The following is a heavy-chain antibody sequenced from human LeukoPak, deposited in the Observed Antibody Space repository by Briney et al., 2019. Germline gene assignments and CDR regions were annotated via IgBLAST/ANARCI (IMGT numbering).Heavy chain of an antibody. J-gene: IGHJ3*02. CDR3: ARDCSGGSCYNDAFDI. CDR2: IIPIFGTA. CDR1: GGTFSSYA. Sequence: SVKVSCKASGGTFSSYAISWVRQAPGQGLEWMGRIIPIFGTANYAQKFQGRVTITTDESTSTAYLELSSLRSEDTTVYYCARDCSGGSCYNDAFDIWGQGTMVTVSS. D-gene: IGHD2-15*01. V-gene: IGHV1-69*05.